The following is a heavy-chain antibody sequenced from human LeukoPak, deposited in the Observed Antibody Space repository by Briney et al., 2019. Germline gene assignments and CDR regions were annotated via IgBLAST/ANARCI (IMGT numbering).Heavy chain of an antibody. CDR2: IYYSGST. CDR1: GGSISSNSYY. V-gene: IGHV4-39*01. Sequence: SETLSLTCTVSGGSISSNSYYWGWIRQPPGKGLEWIGSIYYSGSTYYNPSLKSRVTISVDTSKNQFSLKLSSVTAADTAVYYCARGEGLSSSGPSLYYFDYWGQGTLVTVSS. J-gene: IGHJ4*02. CDR3: ARGEGLSSSGPSLYYFDY. D-gene: IGHD6-6*01.